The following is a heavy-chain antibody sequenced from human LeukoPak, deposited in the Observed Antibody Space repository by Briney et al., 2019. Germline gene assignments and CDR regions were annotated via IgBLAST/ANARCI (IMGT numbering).Heavy chain of an antibody. Sequence: VASVKVSCKASGGTFSSYAISWVRQAPGQGLEWMGGIIPIFGTANYAQKFQGRVTITADESTSTAYRELSSLRSEDTAVYYCARDGFGVVDYWGQGTLVPVSS. CDR1: GGTFSSYA. D-gene: IGHD3-3*01. V-gene: IGHV1-69*13. J-gene: IGHJ4*02. CDR3: ARDGFGVVDY. CDR2: IIPIFGTA.